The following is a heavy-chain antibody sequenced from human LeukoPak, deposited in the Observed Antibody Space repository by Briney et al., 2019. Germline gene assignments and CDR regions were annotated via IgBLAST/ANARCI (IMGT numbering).Heavy chain of an antibody. CDR2: IYQSGNP. CDR1: GGSISSSDW. Sequence: SETLSLTCTVSGGSISSSDWWSWLRQPPGKGLEWIGQIYQSGNPDYNPSLKSRVTISVDTSKNQFSLKLSSVTAADTAVYYCARGTKRRLGYCSSTSCYRGGDAFDIWGQGTMVTVSS. CDR3: ARGTKRRLGYCSSTSCYRGGDAFDI. V-gene: IGHV4-4*02. J-gene: IGHJ3*02. D-gene: IGHD2-2*01.